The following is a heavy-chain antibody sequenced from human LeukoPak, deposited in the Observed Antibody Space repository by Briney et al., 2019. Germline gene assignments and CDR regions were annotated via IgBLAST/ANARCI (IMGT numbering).Heavy chain of an antibody. V-gene: IGHV3-23*01. D-gene: IGHD4-17*01. J-gene: IGHJ3*02. CDR2: IRGGGGSA. CDR3: VRDPNGDYIGAFDM. CDR1: GFTFRAYA. Sequence: GGSLRLSCTASGFTFRAYAMMWVRQAPGKGPEWVSAIRGGGGSAFYADSVKGRFTISRDNSKYTLFLQMNSLRAEDTAVYYCVRDPNGDYIGAFDMWGPGTMVTVSS.